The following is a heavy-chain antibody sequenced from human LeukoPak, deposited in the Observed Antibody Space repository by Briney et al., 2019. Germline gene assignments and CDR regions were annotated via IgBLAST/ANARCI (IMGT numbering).Heavy chain of an antibody. CDR1: GGSISSGDYY. Sequence: SQTLSLTCTVSGGSISSGDYYWSWIRQPPGKGLEWIGYIYYSGSTYYNPSLKSRVTISVDRSKNQFSLKLSSVTAADTAVYYCARVFCSGGSCYSSTRNWFDPWGQGTLVTVSS. D-gene: IGHD2-15*01. J-gene: IGHJ5*02. CDR2: IYYSGST. CDR3: ARVFCSGGSCYSSTRNWFDP. V-gene: IGHV4-30-4*01.